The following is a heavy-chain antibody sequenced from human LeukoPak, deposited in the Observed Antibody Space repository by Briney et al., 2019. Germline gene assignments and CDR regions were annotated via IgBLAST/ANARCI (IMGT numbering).Heavy chain of an antibody. CDR3: ATRAYSYSHSFDY. CDR2: IYPGDSDT. D-gene: IGHD5-18*01. Sequence: GESLKISCKGSGYSFTTSWIGWVRQMPGKGLEWMGIIYPGDSDTTYSPSFQGQVTFSADKSISTAYLQWSSLKASDTAMYYCATRAYSYSHSFDYWGQGTLVTVSS. V-gene: IGHV5-51*01. CDR1: GYSFTTSW. J-gene: IGHJ4*02.